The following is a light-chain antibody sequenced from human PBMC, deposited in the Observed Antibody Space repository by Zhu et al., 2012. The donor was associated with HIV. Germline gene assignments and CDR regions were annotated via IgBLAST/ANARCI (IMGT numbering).Light chain of an antibody. J-gene: IGKJ4*01. CDR3: QQRSSWPLT. Sequence: IVLTQSPATLSLSPGEVATLSCRASQSVRSFLAWYQQKPGQAPRLLIYDTSKRATGIPARFSGSGSGTDFTLTISSLEPEDFALYYCQQRSSWPLTFGGGTKVEIK. V-gene: IGKV3-11*01. CDR1: QSVRSF. CDR2: DTS.